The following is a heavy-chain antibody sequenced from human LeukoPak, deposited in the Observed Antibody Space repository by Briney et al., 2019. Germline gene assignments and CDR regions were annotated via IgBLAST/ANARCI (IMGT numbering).Heavy chain of an antibody. D-gene: IGHD3-22*01. CDR2: IYSGGTT. V-gene: IGHV3-66*01. J-gene: IGHJ4*02. CDR1: GFTVSSNY. Sequence: GGSLRLSCTASGFTVSSNYMNWVRQAPGKGLEWVSVIYSGGTTYYADSVKGRFTMSRDNSKNTLYLQMNSLRAEDTAVYYCATSIDSSGYFDSDYWGQGTLVTVSS. CDR3: ATSIDSSGYFDSDY.